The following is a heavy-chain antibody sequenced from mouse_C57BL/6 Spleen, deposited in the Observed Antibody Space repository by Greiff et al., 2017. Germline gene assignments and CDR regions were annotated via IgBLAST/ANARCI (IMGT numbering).Heavy chain of an antibody. J-gene: IGHJ2*01. Sequence: EVKVEESGGGLVQPGGSMKLSCVASGFTFSNYWMNWVRQSPEKGLEWVAQIRLKSDNYATHYAESVKGRFTISSDDSKSSVYLQMNNLSAEDTGIYYCTGYITTERYYFDYWGQGTTLTVSS. V-gene: IGHV6-3*01. CDR3: TGYITTERYYFDY. CDR1: GFTFSNYW. CDR2: IRLKSDNYAT. D-gene: IGHD1-2*01.